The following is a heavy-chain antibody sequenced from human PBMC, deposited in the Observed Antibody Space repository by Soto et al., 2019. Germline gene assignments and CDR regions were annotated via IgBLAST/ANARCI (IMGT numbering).Heavy chain of an antibody. CDR2: ISSSSSYI. V-gene: IGHV3-21*01. CDR1: GFTFSSYS. D-gene: IGHD3-22*01. CDR3: ARDSSTMIVVAKQYGMDV. J-gene: IGHJ6*02. Sequence: KLGGSLRLSCAASGFTFSSYSMNWVRQAPGKGLEWVSSISSSSSYIYYADSVKGRFTISRDNAKNSLYLQMNSLRAEDTAVYYCARDSSTMIVVAKQYGMDVWGQGATVTVSS.